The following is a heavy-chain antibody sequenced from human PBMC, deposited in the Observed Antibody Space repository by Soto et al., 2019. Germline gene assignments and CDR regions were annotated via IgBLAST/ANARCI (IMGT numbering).Heavy chain of an antibody. CDR2: ISPYNENT. D-gene: IGHD6-13*01. Sequence: ASVKVSCKTSGYIFNNYGISWVRQAPGQGLEWMGWISPYNENTNYAQKFQGRVTVTTDTSTSTAYMELRSLRSDDTAVYYCARDSQHVWFDPWGQGTPVTSPQ. V-gene: IGHV1-18*01. J-gene: IGHJ5*02. CDR1: GYIFNNYG. CDR3: ARDSQHVWFDP.